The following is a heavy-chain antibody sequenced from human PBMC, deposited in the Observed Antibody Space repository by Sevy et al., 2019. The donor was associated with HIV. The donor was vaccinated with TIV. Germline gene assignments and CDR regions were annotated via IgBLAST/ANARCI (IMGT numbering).Heavy chain of an antibody. Sequence: SEILSLTCAVSGDSISSGGYSWNWIRQPPGKGLEWIGYMYHSGSTYYNPSLQSRVTISVDRSKNQFSLRVTSVTAADTAVYYCARGDPSNTFDYWGQGTLVTVSS. J-gene: IGHJ4*02. CDR2: MYHSGST. CDR3: ARGDPSNTFDY. V-gene: IGHV4-30-2*01. CDR1: GDSISSGGYS.